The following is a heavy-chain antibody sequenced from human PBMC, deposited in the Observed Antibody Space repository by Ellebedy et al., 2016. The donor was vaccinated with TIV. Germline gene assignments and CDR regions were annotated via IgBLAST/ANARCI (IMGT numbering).Heavy chain of an antibody. CDR2: ISRDGGSI. V-gene: IGHV3-43*01. D-gene: IGHD2-15*01. Sequence: GESLKISCAASGFTFDDYTMHWVRQAQGKGLEWVSLISRDGGSIYYADSVKGRFNISRDNSKNTLYLQMNSLRAEDTAIYYCPKGSCSGGTCYNRHSPFDYTRHSPFDYWGQGTLVTVSS. J-gene: IGHJ4*02. CDR3: PKGSCSGGTCYNRHSPFDYTRHSPFDY. CDR1: GFTFDDYT.